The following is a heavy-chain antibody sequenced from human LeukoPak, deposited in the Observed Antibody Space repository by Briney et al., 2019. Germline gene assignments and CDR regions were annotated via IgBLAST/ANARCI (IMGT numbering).Heavy chain of an antibody. V-gene: IGHV4-59*01. D-gene: IGHD3-22*01. Sequence: PSEALSLTCTVSGGSIRSSYWSWIRQPPGKGLEWIGYIYYSGSTNYNPSLKSRVTISIDTSKNQFSLKLSSVTAADTAVYYCARSTYYYDSSGYYSGYFQHWGQGTLVTVSS. CDR3: ARSTYYYDSSGYYSGYFQH. CDR1: GGSIRSSY. J-gene: IGHJ1*01. CDR2: IYYSGST.